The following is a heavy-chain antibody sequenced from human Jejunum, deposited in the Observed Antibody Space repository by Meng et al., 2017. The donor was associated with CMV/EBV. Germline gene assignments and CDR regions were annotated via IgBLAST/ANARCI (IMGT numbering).Heavy chain of an antibody. D-gene: IGHD1-26*01. Sequence: QDQLVGSGGGLVKPGGSLRLSCAASGLTFSDQYMSWIRQAPGKGLELISYISSSGDYTNYADSVRGRFTVSRDNAKNSLYLQLNSLRAEDTALYYCTTVHYYAINYWGQGTLVTVSS. CDR3: TTVHYYAINY. CDR1: GLTFSDQY. J-gene: IGHJ4*02. CDR2: ISSSGDYT. V-gene: IGHV3-11*06.